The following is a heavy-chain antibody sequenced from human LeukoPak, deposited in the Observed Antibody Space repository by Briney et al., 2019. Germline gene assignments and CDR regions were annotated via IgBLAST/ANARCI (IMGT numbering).Heavy chain of an antibody. D-gene: IGHD5-12*01. CDR1: GYNFTRNW. CDR2: VYPDDSDS. CDR3: ARQFSSYDYGDYYFDS. Sequence: GESLKISCKGSGYNFTRNWIAWVRQMPGKGLEWMGIVYPDDSDSRYSPSFQGQVTISADKSISTAYLQWRSLTASDTAMYFCARQFSSYDYGDYYFDSWGQGTLVTVSS. J-gene: IGHJ4*02. V-gene: IGHV5-51*01.